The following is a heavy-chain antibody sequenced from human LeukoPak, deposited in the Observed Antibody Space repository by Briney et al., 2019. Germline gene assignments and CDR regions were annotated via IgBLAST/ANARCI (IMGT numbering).Heavy chain of an antibody. CDR2: INSDGSST. CDR1: GLTFSSYW. V-gene: IGHV3-74*01. D-gene: IGHD6-19*01. Sequence: GGSLRLSCAASGLTFSSYWMHWVRQAPGKGLVWVSRINSDGSSTSYADSVKGRFTISRDNAKNTLYLQMNSLRAEDTAVYYCARGSGFYYYYYYMDVWGKGTTVTVSS. J-gene: IGHJ6*03. CDR3: ARGSGFYYYYYYMDV.